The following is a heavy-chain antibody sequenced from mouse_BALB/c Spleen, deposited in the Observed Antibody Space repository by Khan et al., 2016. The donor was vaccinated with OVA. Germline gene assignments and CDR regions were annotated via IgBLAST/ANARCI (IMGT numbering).Heavy chain of an antibody. CDR1: GFSFSSYG. CDR3: ARMGIIYYGNYAYYFDY. Sequence: EVELVESGGGLVQPGGSLNLSCAASGFSFSSYGMSWVRQTPDKRLELVATINTNVGSTYYPDSVKGRFTISRDNAKNTLYLQMSSLKSEDTAMYYCARMGIIYYGNYAYYFDYWGQGTTLTVSS. V-gene: IGHV5-6-3*01. CDR2: INTNVGST. J-gene: IGHJ2*01. D-gene: IGHD2-1*01.